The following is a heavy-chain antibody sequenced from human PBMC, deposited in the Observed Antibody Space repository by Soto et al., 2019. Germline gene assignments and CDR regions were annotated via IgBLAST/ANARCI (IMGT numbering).Heavy chain of an antibody. CDR2: TYYRSRWYS. V-gene: IGHV6-1*01. J-gene: IGHJ6*02. D-gene: IGHD2-15*01. CDR3: ARSEEDSDYYYYGMDV. CDR1: GDTVSSNSVA. Sequence: SQTLSLTCVGSGDTVSSNSVAWNWVRQSAARGLEWLGRTYYRSRWYSDYAVSVRSRIDINADTSKNQVSPQLNSVTPDDTAVYYCARSEEDSDYYYYGMDVWGQGTTVTVSS.